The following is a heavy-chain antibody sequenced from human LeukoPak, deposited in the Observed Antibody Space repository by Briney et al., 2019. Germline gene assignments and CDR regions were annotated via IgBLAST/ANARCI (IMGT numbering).Heavy chain of an antibody. CDR2: INPNSGGT. CDR3: AREALGGVISVGAFDI. Sequence: GASVKVSCKASGYTFTGYYMHWVRQAPGQGLEWMGWINPNSGGTDYAQKFQGWVTMTRDTSISTAYMELSRLRSDDTAVYYCAREALGGVISVGAFDIWGQGTMVTVSS. CDR1: GYTFTGYY. J-gene: IGHJ3*02. V-gene: IGHV1-2*04. D-gene: IGHD3-16*01.